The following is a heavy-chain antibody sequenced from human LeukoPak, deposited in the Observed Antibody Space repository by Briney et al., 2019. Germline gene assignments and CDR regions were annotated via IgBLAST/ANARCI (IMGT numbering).Heavy chain of an antibody. CDR3: AKDIDYSNYVGCFDY. CDR1: GFTLSSYW. Sequence: GGSQRLSCAASGFTLSSYWMSWVRQAPGKGLEWVAKIKQDGREKYYVDSVKGRFTISRDNAKNSLYLQMNSLRAEDTALYYCAKDIDYSNYVGCFDYWGQGTLVTVSS. D-gene: IGHD4-11*01. J-gene: IGHJ4*02. CDR2: IKQDGREK. V-gene: IGHV3-7*03.